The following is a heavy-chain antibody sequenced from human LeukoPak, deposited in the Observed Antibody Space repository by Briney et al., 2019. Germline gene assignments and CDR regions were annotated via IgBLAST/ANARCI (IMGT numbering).Heavy chain of an antibody. Sequence: ASETLSLTCTASGGSISSSSYYWGWIRQPPGKGLEWIGSIYYSGSTNYNPSLKGRVTISVDTSKNHFSLRLTSVTAADTAVYYCARGGLYSDVWGKGTTVTVSS. D-gene: IGHD2-15*01. J-gene: IGHJ6*04. CDR1: GGSISSSSYY. CDR3: ARGGLYSDV. CDR2: IYYSGST. V-gene: IGHV4-39*07.